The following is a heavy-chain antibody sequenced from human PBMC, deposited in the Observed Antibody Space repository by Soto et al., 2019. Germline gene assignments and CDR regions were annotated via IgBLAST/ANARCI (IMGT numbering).Heavy chain of an antibody. Sequence: PLETLPLTCTVSGGSSSSYYWSWIRQPPGKGLEWIGYIYYSGSTNYNPSLKSRVTISVDTSKNQFSLKLSSVTAADTAVYYCARDGLPSSGWYGDNWFDPWGQGTLVTVSS. V-gene: IGHV4-59*01. CDR2: IYYSGST. CDR1: GGSSSSYY. J-gene: IGHJ5*02. CDR3: ARDGLPSSGWYGDNWFDP. D-gene: IGHD6-19*01.